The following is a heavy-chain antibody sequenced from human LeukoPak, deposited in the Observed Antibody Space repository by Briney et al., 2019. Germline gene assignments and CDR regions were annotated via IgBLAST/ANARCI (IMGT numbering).Heavy chain of an antibody. CDR1: GFTFSNTW. Sequence: GGSPRLSCAASGFTFSNTWMSWVRHAPGKGLEWVGRIKSTTDGGTTDYAAPEKGSFTISKDDSKNTLYLQMNSQKTEDTTVYYCTTGLRAADTNWGRGTLVTVSS. CDR2: IKSTTDGGTT. J-gene: IGHJ4*02. V-gene: IGHV3-15*01. CDR3: TTGLRAADTN. D-gene: IGHD6-13*01.